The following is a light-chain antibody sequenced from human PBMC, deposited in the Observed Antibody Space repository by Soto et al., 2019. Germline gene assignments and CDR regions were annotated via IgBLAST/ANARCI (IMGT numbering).Light chain of an antibody. V-gene: IGKV3-11*01. J-gene: IGKJ2*01. CDR2: DAS. CDR3: QQRSSFWPEYT. CDR1: QSVSSY. Sequence: IVLTQSPATLSLSPGEKATLSCRASQSVSSYLAWYQHKPGQAPRLLIFDASHRASGIPPRFSGSGSGTDFTLTISSLEXEDFAVYYCQQRSSFWPEYTFGQGTKVDIK.